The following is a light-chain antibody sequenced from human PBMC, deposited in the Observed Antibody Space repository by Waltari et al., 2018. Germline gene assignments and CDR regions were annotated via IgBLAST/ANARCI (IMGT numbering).Light chain of an antibody. J-gene: IGLJ2*01. CDR2: DVN. V-gene: IGLV2-14*03. Sequence: QSALSQPASVSASPGQSLTISCTGASSAVGGHDYVSWYQQHPGKAPKLIIRDVNNRPSGVSNRFSGSKSGNTASLTISGLQAEDEADYYCSSYSTSSSLILFGEGTKVTVL. CDR3: SSYSTSSSLIL. CDR1: SSAVGGHDY.